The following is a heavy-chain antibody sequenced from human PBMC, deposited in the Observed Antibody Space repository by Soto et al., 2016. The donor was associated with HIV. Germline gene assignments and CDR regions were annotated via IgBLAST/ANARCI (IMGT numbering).Heavy chain of an antibody. D-gene: IGHD2-8*01. CDR1: GFTFSSYA. CDR2: ISSSDIST. CDR3: AKGNGRMLMPGKYFDY. J-gene: IGHJ4*02. Sequence: EVQLLESGGGLPTAGRGPVRLSCAASGFTFSSYAMTWVRQAPGKGLEWVSGISSSDISTYYAGSVKGRFTISRDNSKNTLYLQMSSLRAEDTATYYCAKGNGRMLMPGKYFDYWGQGTLVTVSS. V-gene: IGHV3-23*01.